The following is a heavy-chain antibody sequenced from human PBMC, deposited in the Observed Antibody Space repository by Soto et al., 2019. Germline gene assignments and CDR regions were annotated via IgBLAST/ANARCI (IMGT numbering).Heavy chain of an antibody. J-gene: IGHJ4*02. CDR1: GFTFSSYA. CDR2: ISDSGDNT. V-gene: IGHV3-23*01. D-gene: IGHD6-6*01. Sequence: PGGSLRLSCAASGFTFSSYAMSWVRQAPGKGLERVSSISDSGDNTDSADSVRGRFIFSRDNSKATVYLQMNSLRADDTAVYYCVKGSLSAVARLDYWGQGTLVTVSS. CDR3: VKGSLSAVARLDY.